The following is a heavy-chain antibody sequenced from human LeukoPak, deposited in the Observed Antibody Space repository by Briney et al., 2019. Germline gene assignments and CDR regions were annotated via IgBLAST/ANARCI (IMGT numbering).Heavy chain of an antibody. CDR3: ARDGGYCSSSTCYTLDY. D-gene: IGHD2-2*02. V-gene: IGHV3-20*04. CDR1: GFIFQDFG. CDR2: LNWHGGIT. Sequence: GGSLRLSCEASGFIFQDFGMSWVRQAPGKGLEWVSGLNWHGGITDYADSVKGRFTISRDNAKNSLYLEMHSLRAEDTALYYCARDGGYCSSSTCYTLDYWGQGVLVTVSS. J-gene: IGHJ4*02.